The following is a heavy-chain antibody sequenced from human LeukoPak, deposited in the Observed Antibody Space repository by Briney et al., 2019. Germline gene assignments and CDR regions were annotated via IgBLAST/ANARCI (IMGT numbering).Heavy chain of an antibody. D-gene: IGHD3-16*01. J-gene: IGHJ4*02. V-gene: IGHV3-33*01. CDR3: ARDSGDSITFPDY. Sequence: PGGSLRLSCAASGFTFSSYGMHWVRQAPGKGLEWVAVIWYDGSNKYYADSVKGRFTISRDNSKNTLYLQMSSLRAEDTAVYYCARDSGDSITFPDYWGQGTLATVSS. CDR1: GFTFSSYG. CDR2: IWYDGSNK.